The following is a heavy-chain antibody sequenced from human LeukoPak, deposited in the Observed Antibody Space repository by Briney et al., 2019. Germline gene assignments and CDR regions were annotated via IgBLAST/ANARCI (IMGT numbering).Heavy chain of an antibody. V-gene: IGHV4-34*01. CDR3: ARLKWELLGTYFDY. D-gene: IGHD1-26*01. CDR2: IYYSGST. Sequence: PSETLSLTCAVYGGSFSGYYWSWIRQPPGKGLEWIGSIYYSGSTYYNPSLKSRVTISVDTSKNQFSLKLSSVTAADTAVYYCARLKWELLGTYFDYWGQGTLVTVSS. CDR1: GGSFSGYY. J-gene: IGHJ4*02.